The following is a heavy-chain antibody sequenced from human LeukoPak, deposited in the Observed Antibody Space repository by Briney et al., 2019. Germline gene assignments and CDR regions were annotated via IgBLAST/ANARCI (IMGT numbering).Heavy chain of an antibody. Sequence: AGSLRLSCAASGFTFSSYWMHWVRQAPGKGLVWVSRINGDGSSTSYADSVKGRFTNSRDNAKNTLYLQMNSLRAEDTAVYYCARDLDGSGNYHWFDPWGQGTLVTVSS. CDR1: GFTFSSYW. CDR3: ARDLDGSGNYHWFDP. CDR2: INGDGSST. J-gene: IGHJ5*02. D-gene: IGHD3-10*01. V-gene: IGHV3-74*01.